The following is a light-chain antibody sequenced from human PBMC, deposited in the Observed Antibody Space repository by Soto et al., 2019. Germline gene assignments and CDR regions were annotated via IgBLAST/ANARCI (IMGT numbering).Light chain of an antibody. Sequence: VVMTHSPATLSVSPGERATLSCRASQSVSSNLAWFQQKPGQAPRLLIYDASTRATGVPARFSGSGSGTEFTLTISSLQSEDFAVYYCQQHLNWPPYFGQGTRLE. CDR3: QQHLNWPPY. V-gene: IGKV3-15*01. J-gene: IGKJ5*01. CDR1: QSVSSN. CDR2: DAS.